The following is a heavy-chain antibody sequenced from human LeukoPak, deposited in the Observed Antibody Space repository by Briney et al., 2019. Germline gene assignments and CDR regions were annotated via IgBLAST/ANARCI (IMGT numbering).Heavy chain of an antibody. J-gene: IGHJ4*02. D-gene: IGHD3-16*01. Sequence: GASVKVSCKASVYIFSSYYIQWVRQDPGQGLEWMGLLNPSRGTTAYAPKFQGRVTMTRDTSSNTVYMELRGLRSDDTAIYYCARDATRGIGGSYDLDFWGQGSLVTVSS. CDR3: ARDATRGIGGSYDLDF. CDR2: LNPSRGTT. CDR1: VYIFSSYY. V-gene: IGHV1-46*01.